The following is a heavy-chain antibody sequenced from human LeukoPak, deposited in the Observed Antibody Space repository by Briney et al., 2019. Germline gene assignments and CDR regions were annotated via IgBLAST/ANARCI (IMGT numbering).Heavy chain of an antibody. CDR3: TTGRWLPMISPFDY. Sequence: GGSLRLSWAASGFTFSNAWMSWVRQAPGKGLEWVGCIKSKTDDGTTDYAAPVKGRFTISRDDSKNTLYLQMNSLKTEDTAVYYCTTGRWLPMISPFDYCGQGTLVTVSS. J-gene: IGHJ4*02. V-gene: IGHV3-15*01. CDR2: IKSKTDDGTT. CDR1: GFTFSNAW. D-gene: IGHD5-24*01.